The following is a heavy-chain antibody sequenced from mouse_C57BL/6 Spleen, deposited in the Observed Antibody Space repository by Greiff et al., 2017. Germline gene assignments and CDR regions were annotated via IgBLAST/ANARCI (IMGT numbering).Heavy chain of an antibody. V-gene: IGHV1-15*01. CDR2: IDPETGGT. Sequence: QVQLKQSGAELVRPGASVTLSCKASGYTFTDYEMHWVKQTPVHGLEWIGAIDPETGGTAYNQKFKGKAILTADKSSSTAYMGLRSLTSEDSAVYYGTRIRNPYSMDYWGQGTSVTVSS. CDR3: TRIRNPYSMDY. CDR1: GYTFTDYE. J-gene: IGHJ4*01.